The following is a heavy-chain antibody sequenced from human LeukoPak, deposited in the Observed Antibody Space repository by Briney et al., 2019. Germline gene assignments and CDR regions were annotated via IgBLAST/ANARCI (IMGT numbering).Heavy chain of an antibody. CDR2: ISWNSGSI. CDR3: ARDWTLYAFDI. J-gene: IGHJ3*02. Sequence: GGSLRLSCAASGFTYDDYAMHWLRHAPGEGLEWVSGISWNSGSIGYADSVKGRFTISRDNAKNSLYLQMNSLRAEDTAVYYCARDWTLYAFDIWGQGTMVTVSS. V-gene: IGHV3-9*01. D-gene: IGHD3/OR15-3a*01. CDR1: GFTYDDYA.